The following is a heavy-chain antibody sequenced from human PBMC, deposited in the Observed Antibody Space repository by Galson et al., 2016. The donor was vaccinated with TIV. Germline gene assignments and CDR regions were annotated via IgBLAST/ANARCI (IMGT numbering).Heavy chain of an antibody. J-gene: IGHJ4*01. CDR1: GFTFSSYW. V-gene: IGHV3-7*01. Sequence: SLRLSCAASGFTFSSYWMSWVRQAPGKGLEWVANIKQDGSEKYYVDSVKGRFTISRDNAKNSLFLQMNSLRAEDRAVYYCARDFPPGYGSSFNDYWGHGTLVTVSS. CDR2: IKQDGSEK. CDR3: ARDFPPGYGSSFNDY. D-gene: IGHD6-13*01.